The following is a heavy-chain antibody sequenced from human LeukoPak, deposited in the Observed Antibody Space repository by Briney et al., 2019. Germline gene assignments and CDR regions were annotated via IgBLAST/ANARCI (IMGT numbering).Heavy chain of an antibody. D-gene: IGHD6-19*01. CDR3: ARDLRLEVAGWYKAFDI. CDR2: ILHDGINK. CDR1: GFIFSRSV. J-gene: IGHJ3*02. V-gene: IGHV3-30*03. Sequence: PGGSLRLSCAASGFIFSRSVIHWVRQAPGRGLEWVAVILHDGINKYYADSVKGRFTVSRDNPKNTVYLQMNSLRAGDTAVYYCARDLRLEVAGWYKAFDIWGQGTMVTVSS.